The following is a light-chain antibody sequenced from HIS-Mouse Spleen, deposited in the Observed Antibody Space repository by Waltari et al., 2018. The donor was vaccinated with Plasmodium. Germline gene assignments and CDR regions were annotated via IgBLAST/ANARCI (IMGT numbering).Light chain of an antibody. V-gene: IGLV2-14*01. J-gene: IGLJ1*01. CDR3: SSYTSSSTLYV. CDR1: RSDVGGYNC. Sequence: QSALTQPASVSGSPGQSITISCTGTRSDVGGYNCVLLYQQHPGKAPKLMIYEVSNRPSGVSNRFSGSKSGNTASLTISGLQAEDEADYYCSSYTSSSTLYVFGTGTKVTVL. CDR2: EVS.